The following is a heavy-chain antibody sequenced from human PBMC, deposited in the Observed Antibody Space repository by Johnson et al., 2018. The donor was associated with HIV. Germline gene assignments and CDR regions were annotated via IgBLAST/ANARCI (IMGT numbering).Heavy chain of an antibody. J-gene: IGHJ3*02. CDR1: GFTFSSYA. V-gene: IGHV3-30-3*01. D-gene: IGHD1-26*01. CDR2: ISYDGSNK. Sequence: QVQLVESGGGVVQPGRSLRLSCAASGFTFSSYAMHWVRQAPGKGLEWVAVISYDGSNKYYADSVKGRFTISRDNAKNSLYLQMNSLRAEDTAVYYCARIVGATLAFDIWGQGTMVTVSS. CDR3: ARIVGATLAFDI.